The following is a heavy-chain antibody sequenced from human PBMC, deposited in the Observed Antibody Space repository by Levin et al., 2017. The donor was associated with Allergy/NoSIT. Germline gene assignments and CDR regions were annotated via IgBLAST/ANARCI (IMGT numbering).Heavy chain of an antibody. Sequence: SETLSLTCAVSGYSISSGFYWGCIRQPPGKGLEWIGSLYHSGSAYYSPSLKSRVTLSVDTSKNQFSLRLTSVTATDTAVYYCARGVGLAPATFDYGGQGTLVTVSS. CDR3: ARGVGLAPATFDY. D-gene: IGHD3-10*01. V-gene: IGHV4-38-2*01. CDR2: LYHSGSA. CDR1: GYSISSGFY. J-gene: IGHJ4*02.